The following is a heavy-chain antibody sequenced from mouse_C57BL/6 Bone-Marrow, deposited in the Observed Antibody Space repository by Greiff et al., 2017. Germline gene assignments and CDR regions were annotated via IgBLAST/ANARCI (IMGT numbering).Heavy chain of an antibody. V-gene: IGHV8-8*01. Sequence: QVTLKVSRPGILQPSQTLSLTCSFSGFSLSTFGMGVGWIRQPSGKGLEWLAHLWWDDDKYYNPALKSRLTISKDTSKNQVFLEIANVDTADTATYYCARIRDGYRAWFAYWGQGTLVTVSA. CDR3: ARIRDGYRAWFAY. J-gene: IGHJ3*01. D-gene: IGHD2-3*01. CDR2: LWWDDDK. CDR1: GFSLSTFGMG.